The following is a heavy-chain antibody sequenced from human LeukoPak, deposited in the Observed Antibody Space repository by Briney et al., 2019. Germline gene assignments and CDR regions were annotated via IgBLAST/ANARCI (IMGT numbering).Heavy chain of an antibody. CDR1: GYTFTGYY. D-gene: IGHD3-22*01. J-gene: IGHJ6*02. CDR3: ARDRRYYDSSGYYYNYYGMDV. V-gene: IGHV1-2*02. CDR2: INTNSGGT. Sequence: ASVEVSCKASGYTFTGYYMHWVRQAPGQGLGWVGWINTNSGGTNYAQKFQGRVTMTRDTSISTAYMELSRLRSDDTAVYYCARDRRYYDSSGYYYNYYGMDVWGQGTTVTVSS.